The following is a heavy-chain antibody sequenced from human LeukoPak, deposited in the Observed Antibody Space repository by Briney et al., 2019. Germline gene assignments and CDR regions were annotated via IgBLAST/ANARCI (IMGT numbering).Heavy chain of an antibody. V-gene: IGHV3-30*18. J-gene: IGHJ4*02. D-gene: IGHD4-17*01. Sequence: PGGSLRLSCAASGLTGSHNYVSWVRQAPGRGLEWVAVASHDEVGKQFADSVKGRFTLSRDNSRDSLHLQMNRLRDEDTGVYYCAKDRGYGEHEPFESWGQGSLVIVSS. CDR1: GLTGSHNY. CDR2: ASHDEVGK. CDR3: AKDRGYGEHEPFES.